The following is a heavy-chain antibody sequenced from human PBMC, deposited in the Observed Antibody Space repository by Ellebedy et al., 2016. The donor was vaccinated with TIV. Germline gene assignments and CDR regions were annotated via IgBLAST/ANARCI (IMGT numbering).Heavy chain of an antibody. J-gene: IGHJ3*01. V-gene: IGHV3-30*12. Sequence: GESLKISCATSGYVLSAYGMHWVRQAPGKGLEWVAVIYSDGTTKYYADSVKGRFTISRDTSKNILYLHMNSLRAEDTAVYYCARESAPYGFDVWGPGTMVTVSA. CDR1: GYVLSAYG. CDR2: IYSDGTTK. CDR3: ARESAPYGFDV.